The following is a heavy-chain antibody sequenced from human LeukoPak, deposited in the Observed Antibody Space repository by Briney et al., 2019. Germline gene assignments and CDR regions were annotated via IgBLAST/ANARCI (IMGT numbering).Heavy chain of an antibody. CDR2: IRAEGTEK. V-gene: IGHV3-7*01. CDR3: ARPVGISF. Sequence: GGSLRLAWTAAGLTFGGAWMTWVRQAPGEGREWVANIRAEGTEKNYVDSGKGRFTISRDNAKNSLFLQMSNLRDDDTAIYYCARPVGISFWGQGNLVTVSS. D-gene: IGHD7-27*01. CDR1: GLTFGGAW. J-gene: IGHJ4*02.